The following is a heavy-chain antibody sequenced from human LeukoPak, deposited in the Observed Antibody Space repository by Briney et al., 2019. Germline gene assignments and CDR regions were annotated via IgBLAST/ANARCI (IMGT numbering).Heavy chain of an antibody. D-gene: IGHD6-13*01. CDR3: ARERTRGIAAAGMIDY. V-gene: IGHV6-1*01. CDR2: TYYRSKWYN. Sequence: SQTLSLTCAISGDSVSSNSAAWNWIRQSPSRGLEWLGKTYYRSKWYNDYAVSVKSRITINPDTSKNQFSLQLNSVTPEDTAVYYCARERTRGIAAAGMIDYWGQGTLVTVSS. J-gene: IGHJ4*02. CDR1: GDSVSSNSAA.